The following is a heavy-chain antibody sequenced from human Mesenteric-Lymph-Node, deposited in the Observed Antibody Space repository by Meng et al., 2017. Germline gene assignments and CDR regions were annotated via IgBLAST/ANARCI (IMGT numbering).Heavy chain of an antibody. CDR2: IYPGDADT. CDR1: GYSFTSYW. V-gene: IGHV5-51*01. J-gene: IGHJ4*02. Sequence: KVSCKGSGYSFTSYWIGWVRQMPGKGLEWMGIIYPGDADTRYSPSFQGQVTISADKSISTAYLQWSSLKASDTAMHYCARLEMGKYPDWGQGTLVTVSS. CDR3: ARLEMGKYPD. D-gene: IGHD5-24*01.